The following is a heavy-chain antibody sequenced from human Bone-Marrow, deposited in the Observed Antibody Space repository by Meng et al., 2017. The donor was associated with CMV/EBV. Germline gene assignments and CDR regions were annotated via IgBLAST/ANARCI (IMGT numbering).Heavy chain of an antibody. J-gene: IGHJ3*02. CDR1: GYTFTGYY. V-gene: IGHV1-2*02. CDR3: ARSPPNIFGLIGAFDI. CDR2: INPNSGGT. D-gene: IGHD3/OR15-3a*01. Sequence: ASVKVSCKASGYTFTGYYMHWVRQAPGQGLEWMGWINPNSGGTNYAQKFQGRVTMTRDTSISTAYMELSRLRSDDTAVYYCARSPPNIFGLIGAFDIWGQGTMVNGSS.